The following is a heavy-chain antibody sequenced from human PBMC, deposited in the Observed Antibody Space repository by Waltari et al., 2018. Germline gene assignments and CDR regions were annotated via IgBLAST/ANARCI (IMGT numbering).Heavy chain of an antibody. Sequence: EVQLVESGGGLVQPGGSLRLSCAASGFTFSSYWMGWVRQAQGKGLWWGAKIKECGRGKYYVDAVKGRLTISRDNDKNTMYLQRRRLSAEDTAVYYCARDKYSSSWDSHVAYWGQGPLVTVSS. D-gene: IGHD6-13*01. CDR1: GFTFSSYW. J-gene: IGHJ4*02. CDR3: ARDKYSSSWDSHVAY. V-gene: IGHV3-7*04. CDR2: IKECGRGK.